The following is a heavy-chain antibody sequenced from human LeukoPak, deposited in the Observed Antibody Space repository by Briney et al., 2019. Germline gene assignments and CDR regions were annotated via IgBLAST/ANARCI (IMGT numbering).Heavy chain of an antibody. Sequence: PSETLSLTCTVSGDSIRSPSYYWGWVRQPPGKGLEWIGYIYYSGSTYYNPSLKSRVTISVDTSKNQFSLKLSSVTAADTAVYYCARDSGGNYPFDYWGQGTLVTVSS. D-gene: IGHD4-23*01. CDR3: ARDSGGNYPFDY. J-gene: IGHJ4*02. CDR1: GDSIRSPSYY. V-gene: IGHV4-39*07. CDR2: IYYSGST.